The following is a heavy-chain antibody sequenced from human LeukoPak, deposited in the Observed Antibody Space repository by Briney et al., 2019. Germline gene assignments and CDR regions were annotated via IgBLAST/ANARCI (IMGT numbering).Heavy chain of an antibody. J-gene: IGHJ4*02. CDR3: ARDVGTALVTGDY. CDR1: GGSISSNNW. V-gene: IGHV4-4*02. Sequence: SGTLSLTCGVSGGSISSNNWWSWVRQPPGQGLEWIGEIYHSGSANYNPSLKSRVTISVDKSKNQLSLKLISVTAADTAVYYCARDVGTALVTGDYWGQGTLVTVSS. CDR2: IYHSGSA. D-gene: IGHD5-18*01.